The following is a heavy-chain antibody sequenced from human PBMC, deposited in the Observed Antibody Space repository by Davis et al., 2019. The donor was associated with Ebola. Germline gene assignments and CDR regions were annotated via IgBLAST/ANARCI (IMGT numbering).Heavy chain of an antibody. CDR3: TRDFFEYSSSSFSDY. CDR2: ISYDGSNK. V-gene: IGHV3-30*03. CDR1: GGSISSSN. Sequence: PGGSLRLSCAVSGGSISSSNWWSWVRQAPGKGLEWVAVISYDGSNKYYADSLKGRFAISRDNSKATLFLQINSVRPDDTGVYYCTRDFFEYSSSSFSDYWGPGTLVTVSS. J-gene: IGHJ4*01. D-gene: IGHD6-6*01.